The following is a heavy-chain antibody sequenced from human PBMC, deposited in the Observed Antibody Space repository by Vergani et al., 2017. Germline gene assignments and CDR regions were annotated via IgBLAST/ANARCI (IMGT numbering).Heavy chain of an antibody. J-gene: IGHJ6*03. Sequence: QVQLQESGPGLVKPSETLSLTCTVSGGSISRYYCSWIRQPPGKGLEWIGYIYYSGSTNYNPSLKSRVTISVDTSKNQFSLKLSSVTAADTAVYYCARSNYDFGYMDVWGKGP. CDR1: GGSISRYY. V-gene: IGHV4-59*01. CDR2: IYYSGST. CDR3: ARSNYDFGYMDV. D-gene: IGHD3-3*01.